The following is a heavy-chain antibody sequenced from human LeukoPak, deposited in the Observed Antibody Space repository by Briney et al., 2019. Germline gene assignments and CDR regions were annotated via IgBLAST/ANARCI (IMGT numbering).Heavy chain of an antibody. CDR3: ARDGGKSIAAPKSLYYYGMDV. CDR1: GYTFTGDD. D-gene: IGHD6-6*01. CDR2: INPNRGGT. J-gene: IGHJ6*01. Sequence: GASVKLSCTASGYTFTGDDMHWVRQAPGQGLEWMGWINPNRGGTNYAQKFQGRVTITRDTSISTAYMELSRLRSDDTALYYCARDGGKSIAAPKSLYYYGMDVWGEGATVTVSS. V-gene: IGHV1-2*02.